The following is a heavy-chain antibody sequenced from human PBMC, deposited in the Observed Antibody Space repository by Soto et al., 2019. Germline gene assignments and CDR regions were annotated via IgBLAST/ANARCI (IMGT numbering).Heavy chain of an antibody. Sequence: VGSLRLSCAASGFTFSIYAMSWVRHAPGKGLEWVSAISGSGGSTYYADSVKGRFTISRDNSKNTLYLQMNSLRAEDTAVYYCAKEGYSSSWRAFDIWGQGTMVTVSS. CDR2: ISGSGGST. CDR3: AKEGYSSSWRAFDI. CDR1: GFTFSIYA. D-gene: IGHD6-13*01. V-gene: IGHV3-23*01. J-gene: IGHJ3*02.